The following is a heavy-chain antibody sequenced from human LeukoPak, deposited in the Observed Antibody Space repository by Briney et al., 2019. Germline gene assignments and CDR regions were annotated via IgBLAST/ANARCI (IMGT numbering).Heavy chain of an antibody. CDR3: ARDISSRRLDY. D-gene: IGHD6-6*01. CDR2: IWYDGGNE. J-gene: IGHJ4*02. Sequence: PGGSLRLSCAASGFTFSNHGMHWVRQAPGKGLEWVAVIWYDGGNEYYADSVTGRFAVSRDNYKNTFDLQMDSLRADDTAVYYCARDISSRRLDYWGQGTLVTVSS. V-gene: IGHV3-33*01. CDR1: GFTFSNHG.